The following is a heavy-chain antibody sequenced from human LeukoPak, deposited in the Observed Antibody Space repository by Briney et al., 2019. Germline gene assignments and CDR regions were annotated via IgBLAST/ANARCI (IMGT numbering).Heavy chain of an antibody. V-gene: IGHV3-23*01. D-gene: IGHD5-18*01. Sequence: GGSLRLSCAASGFTFSSSAMSWVRQAPGKGLEWVSSLSGSGDYTFYADSVKGRFTISRDNSKNTLYLQMNSLRAVDTAVYYCAKRHSYSFDYWGQGTLVTVPS. CDR2: LSGSGDYT. CDR3: AKRHSYSFDY. J-gene: IGHJ4*02. CDR1: GFTFSSSA.